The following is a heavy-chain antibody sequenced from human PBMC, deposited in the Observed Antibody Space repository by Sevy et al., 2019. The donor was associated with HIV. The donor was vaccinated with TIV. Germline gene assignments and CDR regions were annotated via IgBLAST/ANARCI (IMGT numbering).Heavy chain of an antibody. V-gene: IGHV3-30-3*01. J-gene: IGHJ6*02. Sequence: GGFLRLSCVASGFAFSNYYAMHWVHQAPGKGLEWVALISYDGSDKYYADSVKGRFTISRDNFKNTLFLQMNSLTTEDTAVYYCARPRANYVDHYFFYAMDVWGQGTTVTVSS. D-gene: IGHD4-17*01. CDR2: ISYDGSDK. CDR1: GFAFSNYYA. CDR3: ARPRANYVDHYFFYAMDV.